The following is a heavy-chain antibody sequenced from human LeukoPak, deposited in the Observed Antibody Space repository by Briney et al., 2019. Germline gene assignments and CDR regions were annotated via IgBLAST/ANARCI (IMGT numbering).Heavy chain of an antibody. CDR1: GFIFSGSW. CDR3: TTDTRYSAGH. V-gene: IGHV3-7*03. J-gene: IGHJ4*02. CDR2: IKKDRSEK. Sequence: PGGSLRLSCTASGFIFSGSWMAWIRQAPGKGLEWVAIIKKDRSEKYYVDSMKGRFTISRDNAKNSLFLQMNSLRAEDTAIYYCTTDTRYSAGHWGQGTLVTVSS. D-gene: IGHD1-14*01.